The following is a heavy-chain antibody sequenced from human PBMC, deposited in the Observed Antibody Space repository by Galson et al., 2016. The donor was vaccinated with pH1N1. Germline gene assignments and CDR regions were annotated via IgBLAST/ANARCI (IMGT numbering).Heavy chain of an antibody. Sequence: SLRLSCAASGFTLSDYYMNWIRETPERGLEWLSSIGSSGNVAYADSVKGRFTISRENAQNSLLLQMDSLRVDDTALYYCAREWGIGAAGPLDSWGQGALVIVSS. V-gene: IGHV3-11*01. CDR2: IGSSGNV. D-gene: IGHD6-13*01. CDR1: GFTLSDYY. CDR3: AREWGIGAAGPLDS. J-gene: IGHJ4*02.